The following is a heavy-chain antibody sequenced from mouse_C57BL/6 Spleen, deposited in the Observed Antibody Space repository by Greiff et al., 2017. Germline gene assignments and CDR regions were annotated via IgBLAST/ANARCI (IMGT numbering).Heavy chain of an antibody. CDR2: INPNNGGT. J-gene: IGHJ2*01. Sequence: VQLQQSGPELVKPGASVKMSCKASGYTFTDYNMHWVKQSHGKSLEWIGYINPNNGGTSYNQKFKGKATLTVNKSSSTAYMELRSLTSEDSAVYYCARDSYYYGSSSDYWGQGTTLTVSS. D-gene: IGHD1-1*01. CDR3: ARDSYYYGSSSDY. CDR1: GYTFTDYN. V-gene: IGHV1-22*01.